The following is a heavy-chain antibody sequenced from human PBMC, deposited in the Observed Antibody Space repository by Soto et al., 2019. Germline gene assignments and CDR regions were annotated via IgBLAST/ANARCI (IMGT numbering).Heavy chain of an antibody. J-gene: IGHJ4*02. V-gene: IGHV1-2*02. CDR3: ASGPRGEPQWELLYMDY. CDR2: INPNSGGT. Sequence: ASVKVSSKASGYTFTGYYLHWVRQAPGQGLVWMGWINPNSGGTNYEQKFQGRVARARDTSISTAYIEPRRLRSDDTAVYYCASGPRGEPQWELLYMDYWGQGTLVTVSS. CDR1: GYTFTGYY. D-gene: IGHD1-26*01.